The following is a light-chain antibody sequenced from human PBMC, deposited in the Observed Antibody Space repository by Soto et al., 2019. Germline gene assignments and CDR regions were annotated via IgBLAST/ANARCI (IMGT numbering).Light chain of an antibody. Sequence: DIQMTQSPSTLSASVRDRVTIACRTSQSISRLLAWYQRKPGKAPKLLIYDASILETGVPSRFSGSGSGTECTLTINSLQPDDFADYYCQQYSGYPLTFGGGTKVEI. V-gene: IGKV1-5*01. CDR2: DAS. J-gene: IGKJ4*01. CDR3: QQYSGYPLT. CDR1: QSISRL.